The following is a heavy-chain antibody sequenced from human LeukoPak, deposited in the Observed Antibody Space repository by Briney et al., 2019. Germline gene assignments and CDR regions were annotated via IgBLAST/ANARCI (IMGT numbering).Heavy chain of an antibody. J-gene: IGHJ4*02. V-gene: IGHV3-7*03. CDR1: GFTFGKYW. CDR3: ARDQYDTWSRRGNFDS. CDR2: IKLDGSEK. D-gene: IGHD3-3*01. Sequence: GGSLRLSCVASGFTFGKYWMSWVRQAPGKGLEWVANIKLDGSEKNYVDSVKGRFTISRDNTKNSLYLQMNSLRAEDTAVFYCARDQYDTWSRRGNFDSWGQGTLVAVSS.